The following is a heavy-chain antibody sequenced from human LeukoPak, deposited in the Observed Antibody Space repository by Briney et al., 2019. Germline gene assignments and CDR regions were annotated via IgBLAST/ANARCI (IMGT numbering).Heavy chain of an antibody. D-gene: IGHD6-13*01. J-gene: IGHJ4*02. CDR3: ARTIAAAGIYYFDY. CDR2: IYYSGST. CDR1: GGSISSHY. Sequence: SETLSPTCTVSGGSISSHYRSWIRQPPGKGLEWIGYIYYSGSTNYNPSLKSRVTISVDTSKNQFSLKLSSVTAADTAVYYCARTIAAAGIYYFDYWGQGTLVTVSS. V-gene: IGHV4-59*08.